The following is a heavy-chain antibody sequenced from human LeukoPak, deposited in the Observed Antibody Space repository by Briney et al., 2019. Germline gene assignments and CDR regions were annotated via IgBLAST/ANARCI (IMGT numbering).Heavy chain of an antibody. J-gene: IGHJ5*02. D-gene: IGHD3-3*01. V-gene: IGHV1-46*01. CDR3: ARVISEYYDFWSGQGWFDP. CDR1: GYTFTNYY. Sequence: ASVKVSCKASGYTFTNYYIHWVRQAPGQGLECMGIINPSGGSTSYAQKFQGRVTMTRDMSTSTVYMELSSLRSEDTAMYYCARVISEYYDFWSGQGWFDPWGQGTLVTVSS. CDR2: INPSGGST.